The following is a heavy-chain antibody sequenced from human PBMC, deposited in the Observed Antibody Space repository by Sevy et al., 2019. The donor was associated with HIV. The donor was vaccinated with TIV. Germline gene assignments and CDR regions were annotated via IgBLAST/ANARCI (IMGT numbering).Heavy chain of an antibody. CDR3: TQSMDYYDSGGHGLHWCFDL. D-gene: IGHD3-22*01. J-gene: IGHJ2*01. CDR2: IRSKANSYAT. Sequence: GGSLSLSCAASGFTFSGSAMHWVRQASGKGLEWVGRIRSKANSYATASAASVKVRCTISRDDSRNTAYLQMNSLKTEDTDVYYCTQSMDYYDSGGHGLHWCFDLWGRGTLVTVSS. CDR1: GFTFSGSA. V-gene: IGHV3-73*01.